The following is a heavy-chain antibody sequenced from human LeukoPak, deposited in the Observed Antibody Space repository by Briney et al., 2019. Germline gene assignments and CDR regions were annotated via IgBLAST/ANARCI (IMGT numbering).Heavy chain of an antibody. J-gene: IGHJ6*03. CDR2: IIPIFGTA. D-gene: IGHD3-3*01. CDR3: ARDWSRDDFWSGYYMDV. Sequence: ASVKVSCKASGGTFSSYAISWVRQAPGQGLEWKGGIIPIFGTANYAQKFQGRVTITADESTSTAYMELSSLRSEDTAVYYCARDWSRDDFWSGYYMDVWGKGTTITVSS. V-gene: IGHV1-69*01. CDR1: GGTFSSYA.